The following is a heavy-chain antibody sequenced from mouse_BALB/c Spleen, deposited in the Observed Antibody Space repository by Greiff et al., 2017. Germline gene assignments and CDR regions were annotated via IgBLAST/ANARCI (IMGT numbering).Heavy chain of an antibody. CDR3: ARVPSYYGNYPLAY. CDR2: IYPGSGST. D-gene: IGHD2-10*01. J-gene: IGHJ3*01. Sequence: QVQLQQSGPELVKPGASVKMSCKVSGYTFTDYVISWVKQRTGQGLEWIGEIYPGSGSTYYNEKFKGKATLTADKSSNTAYMQLSSLTSEDSAVYFCARVPSYYGNYPLAYWGQGTLVTVSA. V-gene: IGHV1-81*01. CDR1: GYTFTDYV.